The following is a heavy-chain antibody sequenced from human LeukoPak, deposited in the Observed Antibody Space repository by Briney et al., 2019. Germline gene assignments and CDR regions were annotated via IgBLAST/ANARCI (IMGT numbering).Heavy chain of an antibody. CDR3: ARDPRGYSYGSNWFDP. CDR1: GGSFSGYY. Sequence: SETLSLTCAVYGGSFSGYYWSWIRQPPGKGLEWIGEINHSGSTNYNPSLKSRVTISVDKSKNQFSLKLSSVTAADTAVYYCARDPRGYSYGSNWFDPWGQGTLVTVSS. J-gene: IGHJ5*02. V-gene: IGHV4-34*01. CDR2: INHSGST. D-gene: IGHD5-18*01.